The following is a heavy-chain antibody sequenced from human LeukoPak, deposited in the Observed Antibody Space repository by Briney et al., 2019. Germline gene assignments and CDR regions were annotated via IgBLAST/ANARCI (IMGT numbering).Heavy chain of an antibody. J-gene: IGHJ5*02. V-gene: IGHV1-18*01. Sequence: ASVKVSCKASGYTFTSYGISWVRQAPGQGLEWMGWISAYNGNTNYAQKLQGRVTMTTDTSTSTAYMELRSLRSDDTAVYYCARSLAAAGNNWCDPWGQGTLVTVSS. CDR2: ISAYNGNT. CDR3: ARSLAAAGNNWCDP. D-gene: IGHD6-13*01. CDR1: GYTFTSYG.